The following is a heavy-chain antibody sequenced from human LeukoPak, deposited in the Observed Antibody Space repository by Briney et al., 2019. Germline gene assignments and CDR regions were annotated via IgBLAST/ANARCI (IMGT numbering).Heavy chain of an antibody. CDR1: GYTFTGYY. Sequence: EASVKVSCKASGYTFTGYYMHWVRQAPGQGLEWMGWINPNSGGTNSAQKFQGRVTMTRDTSITTAYMELSTLRSDDTAVYYCALIGDHAWFDPWGQGTLVTVSS. CDR3: ALIGDHAWFDP. J-gene: IGHJ5*02. D-gene: IGHD3-10*01. CDR2: INPNSGGT. V-gene: IGHV1-2*02.